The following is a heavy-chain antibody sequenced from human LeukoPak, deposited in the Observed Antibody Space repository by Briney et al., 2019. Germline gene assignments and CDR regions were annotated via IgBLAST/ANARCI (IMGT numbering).Heavy chain of an antibody. D-gene: IGHD5-12*01. J-gene: IGHJ1*01. CDR2: IQQGGSEK. CDR1: GFTFGSYW. CDR3: ARDSGNSGYDVHAD. V-gene: IGHV3-7*01. Sequence: GGSLTLPYAASGFTFGSYWMTWVRQAPGKGLEWVANIQQGGSEKNYADSVNGRFTISRDNAKNSLYLQMNSLRDEDTAVYYCARDSGNSGYDVHADWGQGTLVTVSS.